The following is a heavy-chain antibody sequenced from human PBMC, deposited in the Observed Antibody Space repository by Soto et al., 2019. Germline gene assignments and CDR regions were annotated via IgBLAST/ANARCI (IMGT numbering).Heavy chain of an antibody. CDR1: GFPFSGYT. CDR2: ISSSSTYI. D-gene: IGHD2-2*02. J-gene: IGHJ4*02. CDR3: AKYLDY. Sequence: GGSLRLSCSASGFPFSGYTMDWVRQAPGKGLEWVSSISSSSTYIYYADSVKGRFTISRDNAKNSLYLQMNSLRAEDTAVYYCAKYLDYWGQGTLVTVSS. V-gene: IGHV3-21*04.